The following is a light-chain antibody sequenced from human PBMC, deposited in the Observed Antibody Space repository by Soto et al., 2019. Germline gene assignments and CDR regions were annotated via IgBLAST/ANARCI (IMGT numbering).Light chain of an antibody. V-gene: IGKV2-28*01. CDR2: LGS. Sequence: DIVMTQSPLSLPVTPGEPASISCRSSQSLLHSNGYNYLDWYLQKPGQSPQLLIYLGSNRASGVPDKFSGSGSSTDFTLKISRVEAEDVWVYYCMQALQTPWTFGQGTKVEIK. CDR3: MQALQTPWT. CDR1: QSLLHSNGYNY. J-gene: IGKJ1*01.